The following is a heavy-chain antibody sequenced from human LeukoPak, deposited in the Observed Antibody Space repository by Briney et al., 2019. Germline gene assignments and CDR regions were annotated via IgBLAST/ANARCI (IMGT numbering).Heavy chain of an antibody. Sequence: PSETLSLTCAVYGGSFRGYYWSWIRQPPGKGLEWLGEINHSGSTNYNPSLKSRVTISLDTSMKKFSLKLNSVTAADTAVYYCASTERCSTTCPLDYWGQGTLVTVSS. D-gene: IGHD2-2*01. CDR3: ASTERCSTTCPLDY. J-gene: IGHJ4*02. CDR1: GGSFRGYY. V-gene: IGHV4-34*01. CDR2: INHSGST.